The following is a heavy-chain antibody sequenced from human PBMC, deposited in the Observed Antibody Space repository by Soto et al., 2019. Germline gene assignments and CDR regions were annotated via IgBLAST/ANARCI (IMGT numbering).Heavy chain of an antibody. J-gene: IGHJ4*02. D-gene: IGHD6-6*01. CDR3: AKGQRTFLPYSSSSASDY. CDR1: GFTFSSYA. V-gene: IGHV3-23*01. Sequence: EVQLLESGGGLVQPGGSLRLSCAASGFTFSSYAMSWVRQAPGKGLEWVSAISGSGGSTYYADSVKGRFTISRDNSKNTLYLQMNSLRAEDTAVYYCAKGQRTFLPYSSSSASDYWGQGTLVTVSS. CDR2: ISGSGGST.